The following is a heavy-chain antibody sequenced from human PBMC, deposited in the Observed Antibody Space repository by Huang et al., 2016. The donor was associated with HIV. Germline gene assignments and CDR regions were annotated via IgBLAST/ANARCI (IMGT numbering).Heavy chain of an antibody. D-gene: IGHD3-22*01. CDR2: IYFSGST. CDR1: GAPISSGNYC. Sequence: QVQLQESGPRLVKPSQTLSLTCTVSGAPISSGNYCWSWVRQTAGKGLEWIGHIYFSGSTNFHPSLKSRVTRSVDTSKNQFSLKLTSVTAADTAVYYCARVFDYDSRAFDYWGQGALVTVSS. V-gene: IGHV4-61*09. CDR3: ARVFDYDSRAFDY. J-gene: IGHJ4*01.